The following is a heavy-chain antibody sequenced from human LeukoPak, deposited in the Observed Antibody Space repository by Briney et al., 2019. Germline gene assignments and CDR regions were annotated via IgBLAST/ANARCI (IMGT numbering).Heavy chain of an antibody. CDR1: GYSSTCYW. CDR2: IYPGDSDT. V-gene: IGHV5-51*01. Sequence: AQSLTCSCPGYGYSSTCYWIGWVRPVPRKGLEWMGIIYPGDSDTRYSPSFQGQATISADKSITTASLLCSSLTAAATAMYYCTRQTYCSSTSCAGYFDQWGQRPGVTVSS. J-gene: IGHJ4*02. CDR3: TRQTYCSSTSCAGYFDQ. D-gene: IGHD2-2*01.